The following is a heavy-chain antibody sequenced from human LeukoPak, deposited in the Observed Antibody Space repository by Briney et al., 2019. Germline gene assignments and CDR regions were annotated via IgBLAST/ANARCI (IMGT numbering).Heavy chain of an antibody. Sequence: GGSLRLSCAASGFTFSSYSMNWVRQAPGRGLVWVSRINTDGTRTSYADSVKGRFTISRDNAKNTLFLQMNSLRAEDTAVYYCAREEEGDAFDIWGQGTMVTVSS. V-gene: IGHV3-74*01. CDR1: GFTFSSYS. CDR3: AREEEGDAFDI. CDR2: INTDGTRT. J-gene: IGHJ3*02.